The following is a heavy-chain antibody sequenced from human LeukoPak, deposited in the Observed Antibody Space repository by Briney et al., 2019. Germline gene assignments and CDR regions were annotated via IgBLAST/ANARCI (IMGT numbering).Heavy chain of an antibody. J-gene: IGHJ4*02. Sequence: GSLRLSCAASGFTFSNYGMNWVRQAPGKGLEWVSGISGSGSGVTTYYADSVKGRFTISRDNSKNTLYLQMNSLRAEDTAVYYCAKDGASGVVFDCWGQGTLVTVSS. CDR3: AKDGASGVVFDC. V-gene: IGHV3-23*01. CDR2: ISGSGSGVTT. CDR1: GFTFSNYG. D-gene: IGHD3-3*01.